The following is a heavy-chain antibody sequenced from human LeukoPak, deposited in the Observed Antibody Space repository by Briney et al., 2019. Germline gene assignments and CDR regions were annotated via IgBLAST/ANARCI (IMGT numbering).Heavy chain of an antibody. CDR1: GFTFSSYA. Sequence: GGSLRLSCAASGFTFSSYAMSWVRQAPGKGLEWVSAISGSGGSTYYADSVKGRFTISRDNSKNTLYLQMNSLRAEDTAVYYCAKLGGDHKYYYYYMDVWGKGTTVTVSS. CDR2: ISGSGGST. J-gene: IGHJ6*03. CDR3: AKLGGDHKYYYYYMDV. D-gene: IGHD2-21*02. V-gene: IGHV3-23*01.